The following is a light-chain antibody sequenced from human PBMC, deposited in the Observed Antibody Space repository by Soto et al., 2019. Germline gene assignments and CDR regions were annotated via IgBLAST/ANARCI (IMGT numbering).Light chain of an antibody. V-gene: IGKV1-33*01. CDR2: DAS. Sequence: DIQMTQSPSSLSASVGDRVTITCQASQDISNYLNWYQQKPGKAPKLLIYDASNLETGVPSRFSGSGSGTDFTFTISSLQPEDIATYYCQQYDNPSTFGQGTKVDNK. J-gene: IGKJ1*01. CDR1: QDISNY. CDR3: QQYDNPST.